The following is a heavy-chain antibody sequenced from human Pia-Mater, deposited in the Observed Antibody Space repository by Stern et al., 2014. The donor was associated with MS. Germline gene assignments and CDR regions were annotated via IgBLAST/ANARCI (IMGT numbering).Heavy chain of an antibody. D-gene: IGHD3-22*01. Sequence: VQLVESGGGVVQPGRSLRLSCAASGFTFSSYGMHWVRQAPGKGLEWGAVIWYDGSNKYYADPVKGRFTISRDNSKNTLYLQMNSLRAEDTAVYYCARGLGTYDSSGYWVFDYWGQGTLVTVSS. J-gene: IGHJ4*02. CDR3: ARGLGTYDSSGYWVFDY. V-gene: IGHV3-33*01. CDR1: GFTFSSYG. CDR2: IWYDGSNK.